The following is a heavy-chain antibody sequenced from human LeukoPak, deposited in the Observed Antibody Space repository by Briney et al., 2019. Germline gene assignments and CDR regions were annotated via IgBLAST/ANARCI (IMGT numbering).Heavy chain of an antibody. Sequence: GGSLRLSCAVSGFTFDDYAMHWVRQVPGKGLEWVSGINWNSDSIGYAVRGRFTISRDNAKNSLYLQMNSLRVEDTALYYCVTNGGGDSGYGNFDYWGQGALVTVSS. J-gene: IGHJ4*02. CDR2: INWNSDSI. V-gene: IGHV3-9*01. CDR1: GFTFDDYA. CDR3: VTNGGGDSGYGNFDY. D-gene: IGHD5-12*01.